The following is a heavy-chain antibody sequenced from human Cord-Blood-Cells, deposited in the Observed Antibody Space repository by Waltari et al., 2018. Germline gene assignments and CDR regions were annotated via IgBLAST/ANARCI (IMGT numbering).Heavy chain of an antibody. CDR3: ARRPFGTLMLGGYFDY. Sequence: QVQLQQWGAGLLKPSETLSLTCAVYGGSFSGYYCSWIRQPPGKGLEWIGEINHSGSTNYTPSLKSRVTISVDTSKNQFSLKLSSVTAADTAVYYCARRPFGTLMLGGYFDYWCQGTLVTVSS. CDR1: GGSFSGYY. V-gene: IGHV4-34*01. D-gene: IGHD3-10*02. CDR2: INHSGST. J-gene: IGHJ4*02.